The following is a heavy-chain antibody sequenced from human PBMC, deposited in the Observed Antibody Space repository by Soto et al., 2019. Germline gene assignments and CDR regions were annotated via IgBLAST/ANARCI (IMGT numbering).Heavy chain of an antibody. V-gene: IGHV1-3*01. CDR3: ATPQDADGCVDS. CDR2: INVGNGNT. J-gene: IGHJ4*02. D-gene: IGHD2-15*01. Sequence: QVQFVQSGAEVKKPGASVKVSCKTPGYTFTRYHIHWVRQAPGQRLEWMGWINVGNGNTRYSQKFQGRLTLTRDTPGNTAQLELNSLISGDTDVYYCATPQDADGCVDSWGQGTLVPVSS. CDR1: GYTFTRYH.